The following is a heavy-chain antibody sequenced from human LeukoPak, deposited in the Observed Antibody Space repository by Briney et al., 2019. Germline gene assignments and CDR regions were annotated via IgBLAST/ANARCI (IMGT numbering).Heavy chain of an antibody. J-gene: IGHJ4*02. Sequence: QPSETLSLTCAVYGESFSGFYWSWVRQAPGKGLEWVSVIYSGGSTYYADSVKGRFTISRDNSKNTLYLQMNSLRAEDTAVYYCARAPSRLWFGRALVAARGSLTDWGQGTLVTVSS. CDR2: IYSGGST. CDR1: GESFSGFY. V-gene: IGHV3-53*01. CDR3: ARAPSRLWFGRALVAARGSLTD. D-gene: IGHD3-10*01.